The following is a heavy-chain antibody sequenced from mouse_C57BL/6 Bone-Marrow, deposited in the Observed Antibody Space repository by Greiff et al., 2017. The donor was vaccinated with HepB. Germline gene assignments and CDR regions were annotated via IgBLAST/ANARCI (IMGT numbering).Heavy chain of an antibody. CDR1: GYTFTSSW. Sequence: VQLQQSGAELAKPGASVKLSCKASGYTFTSSWMHWVKQRPGQGLEWIGYINPSSGYTKYKQKFKDKATLTADKSSSTAYMQLSSLTYEDSAVYYGAKRYDGYYRFDYWGQGTTLTVSS. D-gene: IGHD2-3*01. J-gene: IGHJ2*01. CDR3: AKRYDGYYRFDY. CDR2: INPSSGYT. V-gene: IGHV1-7*01.